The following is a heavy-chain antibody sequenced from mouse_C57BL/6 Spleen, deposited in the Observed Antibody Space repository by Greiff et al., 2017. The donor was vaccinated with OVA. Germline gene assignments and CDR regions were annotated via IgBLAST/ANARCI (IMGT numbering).Heavy chain of an antibody. J-gene: IGHJ3*01. CDR1: GYTFTSYW. CDR2: IDPSDSET. D-gene: IGHD1-1*01. Sequence: VQLQQPGAELVRPGSSVKLSCKASGYTFTSYWMHWVKQRPIQGLEWIGNIDPSDSETHYNQKFKDKATLTVDKSSSTAYMQLSSLTSEDSAVYYCARGEFITTVVEGFAYWGQGTLVTVSA. CDR3: ARGEFITTVVEGFAY. V-gene: IGHV1-52*01.